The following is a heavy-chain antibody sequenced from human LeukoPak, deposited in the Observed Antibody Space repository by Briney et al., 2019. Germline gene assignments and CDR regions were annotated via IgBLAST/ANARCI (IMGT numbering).Heavy chain of an antibody. CDR1: GLTFSNYG. V-gene: IGHV3-30*19. D-gene: IGHD6-6*01. CDR3: ARALDATITPRPGGANFDY. J-gene: IGHJ4*02. Sequence: PGGSLRLSCAASGLTFSNYGMHWVRQPPGNGLEWESVISNDGANTYQADSVKGRFTISRDNFKNTLYLQINSLRTEDTAIYYCARALDATITPRPGGANFDYWGQGTLVTVSS. CDR2: ISNDGANT.